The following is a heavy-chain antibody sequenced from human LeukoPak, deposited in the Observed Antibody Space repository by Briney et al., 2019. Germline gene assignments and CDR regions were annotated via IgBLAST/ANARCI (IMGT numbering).Heavy chain of an antibody. CDR1: GGSISSYY. J-gene: IGHJ6*02. V-gene: IGHV4-59*01. CDR3: ARLTPRYYYYGMDV. CDR2: IYYSGST. Sequence: SETLSLTCTVSGGSISSYYWSWIRQPPGKGLEWIGYIYYSGSTNYNPSLKSRVTISVDTSKNQFSLKLSSVTAADTAVYCCARLTPRYYYYGMDVWGQGTTVTVSS.